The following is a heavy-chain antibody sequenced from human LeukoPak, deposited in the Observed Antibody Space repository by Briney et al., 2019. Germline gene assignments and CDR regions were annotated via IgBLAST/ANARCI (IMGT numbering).Heavy chain of an antibody. CDR3: ARSPHRQLRFLEWPHAFDI. Sequence: SETLSLTCTVSGGSISSYYWSWIRQPAWKGLEWIGRIYTSGSTNYNPSLKSRVTMSVDTSKNRFSLKLSSVTAADTAVYYCARSPHRQLRFLEWPHAFDIWGQGTMVTVSS. J-gene: IGHJ3*02. D-gene: IGHD3-3*01. CDR1: GGSISSYY. V-gene: IGHV4-4*07. CDR2: IYTSGST.